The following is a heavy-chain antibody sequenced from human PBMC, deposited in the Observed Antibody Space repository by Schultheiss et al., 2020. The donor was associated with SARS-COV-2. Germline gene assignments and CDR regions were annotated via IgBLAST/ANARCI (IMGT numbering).Heavy chain of an antibody. CDR1: GGTFSSYA. Sequence: SVKVSCKASGGTFSSYAISWVRQAPGQGLEWMGGIIPIFGTANYAQKFQGRVTITADESTSTAYMELSSLRSEDTAVYYCARGIRVHSTSCYKPFDPWGQGTLVTVSS. J-gene: IGHJ5*02. D-gene: IGHD2-2*02. CDR2: IIPIFGTA. CDR3: ARGIRVHSTSCYKPFDP. V-gene: IGHV1-69*13.